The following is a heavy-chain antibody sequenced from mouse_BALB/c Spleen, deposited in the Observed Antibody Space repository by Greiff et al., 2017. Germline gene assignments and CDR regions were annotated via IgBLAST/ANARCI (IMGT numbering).Heavy chain of an antibody. CDR2: INPGSGGT. CDR1: GYAFTNYL. Sequence: QVQLKQSGAELVRPGTSVKVSCKASGYAFTNYLIEWVKQRPGQGLEWIGVINPGSGGTNYNEKFKGKATLTADKSSSTAYMQLSSLTSNGSAVYFSAGRGLYDYQTWFAYWGQEALVTVSA. J-gene: IGHJ3*01. CDR3: AGRGLYDYQTWFAY. V-gene: IGHV1-54*01. D-gene: IGHD2-4*01.